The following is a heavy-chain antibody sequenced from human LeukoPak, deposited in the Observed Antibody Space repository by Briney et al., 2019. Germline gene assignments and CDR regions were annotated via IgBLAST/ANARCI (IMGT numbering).Heavy chain of an antibody. CDR3: AKSYCTNGVCYTLRYYFDY. V-gene: IGHV3-23*01. D-gene: IGHD2-8*01. Sequence: PGGSLRLSCAASGFTFSNYAMSWDRQAPGKGLEWVSAISGSGGSTYYADSVKGRFTISRDNSKNTLYLQMDSLRAEDTAVYYCAKSYCTNGVCYTLRYYFDYWGQGTLVTVSS. CDR2: ISGSGGST. CDR1: GFTFSNYA. J-gene: IGHJ4*02.